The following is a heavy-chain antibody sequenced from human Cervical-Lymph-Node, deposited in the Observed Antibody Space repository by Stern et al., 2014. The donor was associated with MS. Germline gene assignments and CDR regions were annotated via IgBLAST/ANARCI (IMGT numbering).Heavy chain of an antibody. D-gene: IGHD3-22*01. J-gene: IGHJ6*02. Sequence: QVTLREPGPSLVKPTQTLTLTCSFSGFSLTTDGVGVGWIRQHPGKALEWLAVIYWDDDKRYSPSLKSRLTISTDTSKNKVVLTMTNLDPVDTATYYCVRYDSSGSYYPYYHGVDVWGQGTTVTVSS. CDR3: VRYDSSGSYYPYYHGVDV. V-gene: IGHV2-5*02. CDR2: IYWDDDK. CDR1: GFSLTTDGVG.